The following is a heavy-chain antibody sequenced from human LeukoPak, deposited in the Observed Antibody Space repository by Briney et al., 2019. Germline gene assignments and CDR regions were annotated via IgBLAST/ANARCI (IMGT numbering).Heavy chain of an antibody. Sequence: GGSLRLSCAASGFTFSSYGMSWVRQAPGKGLEWVSAISGSGGSTYYADSVKGRFTISRDNSKNTLYLQMNSLRAEDTAVYYCAKARSGDYATMAWGQGTLVTVSS. V-gene: IGHV3-23*01. J-gene: IGHJ4*02. CDR1: GFTFSSYG. CDR2: ISGSGGST. CDR3: AKARSGDYATMA. D-gene: IGHD4-17*01.